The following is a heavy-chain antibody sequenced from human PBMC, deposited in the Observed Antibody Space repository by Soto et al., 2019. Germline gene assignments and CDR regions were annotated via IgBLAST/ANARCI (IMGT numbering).Heavy chain of an antibody. CDR2: ISGSGGST. J-gene: IGHJ2*01. CDR1: GFTFSSYA. D-gene: IGHD1-26*01. Sequence: GGSLRLSCAASGFTFSSYAMSWVRQAPGKGLEWVSAISGSGGSTYYADSVKGRFTISRDNSKNTLYLQMNSLRAEDTAGYFCAKGVGSYYWYFDLWGRGTLVTVSS. V-gene: IGHV3-23*01. CDR3: AKGVGSYYWYFDL.